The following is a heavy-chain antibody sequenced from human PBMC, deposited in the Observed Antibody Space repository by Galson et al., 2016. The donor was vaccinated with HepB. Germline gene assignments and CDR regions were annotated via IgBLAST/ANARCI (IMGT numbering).Heavy chain of an antibody. V-gene: IGHV1-3*04. CDR3: ARDGGSGWSRLL. CDR2: TNNANGNT. J-gene: IGHJ1*01. Sequence: SVKVSCKASGYTFTSYAIHWVRQAPGQRLEWMGWTNNANGNTEYSQSFKGRVTFTRDTSASTAYMELSSLRSEDPAVFYCARDGGSGWSRLLWGQGTPVAGAS. CDR1: GYTFTSYA. D-gene: IGHD6-19*01.